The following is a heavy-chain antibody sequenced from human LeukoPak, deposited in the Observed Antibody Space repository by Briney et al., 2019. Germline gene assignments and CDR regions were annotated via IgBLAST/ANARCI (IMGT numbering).Heavy chain of an antibody. CDR1: GFTFTSYG. CDR3: AKEGTYSSSWYYFDS. V-gene: IGHV3-30*18. J-gene: IGHJ4*02. Sequence: GGSLRLSCAASGFTFTSYGIRWVRQAPGKGLEWVAAISYDGSSKYYADSVMGRFTISRDDSKSTLFLQMNSLRAEDTAVYYCAKEGTYSSSWYYFDSWGQGTLVTVSS. CDR2: ISYDGSSK. D-gene: IGHD6-13*01.